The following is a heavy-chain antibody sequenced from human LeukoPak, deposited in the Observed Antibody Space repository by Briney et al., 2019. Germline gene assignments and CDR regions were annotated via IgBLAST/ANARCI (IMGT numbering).Heavy chain of an antibody. Sequence: SETLSLTCTVSGGSIISYYGSWIRQPAGMGLEWIGRIYSSGGINYNPSLKSRVTISVDKSKNQFSLELSSVTAADTAVYYCSRDQGDYGSGTNYNMYYYYMYVWSKGTTVTVSS. D-gene: IGHD3-10*01. CDR3: SRDQGDYGSGTNYNMYYYYMYV. CDR1: GGSIISYY. V-gene: IGHV4-4*07. CDR2: IYSSGGI. J-gene: IGHJ6*03.